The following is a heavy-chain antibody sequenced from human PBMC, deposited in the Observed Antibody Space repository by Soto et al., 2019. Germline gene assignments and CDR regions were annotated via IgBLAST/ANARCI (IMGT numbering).Heavy chain of an antibody. V-gene: IGHV4-39*01. Sequence: SETLSLTCTVSGGSISSSSYYWGWIRQPPGKGLEWIGSIYYSGSTYYNPSLKSRVTISVDTSKNQFSLKLSSVTAADTAVYYCARSKSYYDILTGYYPYYFDYWGQGTLVTVSS. D-gene: IGHD3-9*01. CDR2: IYYSGST. J-gene: IGHJ4*02. CDR3: ARSKSYYDILTGYYPYYFDY. CDR1: GGSISSSSYY.